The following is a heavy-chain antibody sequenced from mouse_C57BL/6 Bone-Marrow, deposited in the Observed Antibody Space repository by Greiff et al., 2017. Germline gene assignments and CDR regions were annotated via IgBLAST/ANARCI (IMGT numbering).Heavy chain of an antibody. V-gene: IGHV1-69*01. D-gene: IGHD2-5*01. CDR2: IDPSDSYT. CDR1: GYTFTSYW. J-gene: IGHJ4*01. Sequence: QVQLQQPGAELVMPGASVKLSCKASGYTFTSYWMHWVKQRPGQGLEWIGEIDPSDSYTNYNQKFKGKSTLTVDKSSSTAYMQLSGLTSEDSAVYYCARGYYSKPMDYWGQGTSVTVSS. CDR3: ARGYYSKPMDY.